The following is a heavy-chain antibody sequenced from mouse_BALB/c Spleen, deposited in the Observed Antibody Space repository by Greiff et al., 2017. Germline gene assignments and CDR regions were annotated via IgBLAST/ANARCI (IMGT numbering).Heavy chain of an antibody. D-gene: IGHD1-1*01. J-gene: IGHJ3*01. CDR1: GYTFTSYW. V-gene: IGHV1-87*01. CDR2: IYPGDGDT. CDR3: ASGLDYGSSPPY. Sequence: QVQLQQSGAELARPGASVKLSCKASGYTFTSYWMQWVKQRPGQGLEWIGAIYPGDGDTRYTQKFKGKATLTADKSSSTAYMQLSSLASEDSAVYYCASGLDYGSSPPYWGQGTLVTVSA.